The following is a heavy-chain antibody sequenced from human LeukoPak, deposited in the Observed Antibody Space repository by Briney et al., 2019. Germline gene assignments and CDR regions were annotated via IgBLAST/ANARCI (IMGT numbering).Heavy chain of an antibody. J-gene: IGHJ4*02. CDR2: ISYDGSNK. V-gene: IGHV3-30*01. CDR3: ARDWGYCSGGSCHLDY. D-gene: IGHD2-15*01. CDR1: GFTFSSYA. Sequence: GGSLRLSCAPSGFTFSSYAMHWVRQPPGNVLEWVAVISYDGSNKYYADSVKGRFTISRANSKNTMYLQMNSLRAEDTAVYYCARDWGYCSGGSCHLDYWGQGSLVTVSS.